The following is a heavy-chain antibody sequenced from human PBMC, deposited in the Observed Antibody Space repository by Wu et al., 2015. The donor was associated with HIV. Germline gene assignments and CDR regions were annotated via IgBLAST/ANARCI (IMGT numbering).Heavy chain of an antibody. CDR1: GYTFTGYY. CDR2: INPNSGGT. V-gene: IGHV1-2*02. J-gene: IGHJ6*02. Sequence: QVQLVQSGAEVKKPGASVKVSCKASGYTFTGYYMHWVRQAPGQGLEWMGWINPNSGGTNYAQKFQGRVTMTRDTSISTAYMELSRLRSDDTAVYYCARLTVTESYYYYGMDVWGQGTTVTVSS. CDR3: ARLTVTESYYYYGMDV. D-gene: IGHD4-17*01.